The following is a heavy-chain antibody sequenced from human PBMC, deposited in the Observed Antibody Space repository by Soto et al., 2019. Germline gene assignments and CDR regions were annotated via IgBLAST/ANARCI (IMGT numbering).Heavy chain of an antibody. Sequence: QVQLQESGPGLVKPSQTLSLTCTVSGGSISSGGYYWTWIRQHPGKGLGCTGYLYYSGSTYYIPSLKSRVTISVDTSKNPFSLTLSSVTAADTAVYYCARSVFPWGQGTLVTVSS. CDR3: ARSVFP. CDR2: LYYSGST. J-gene: IGHJ5*02. V-gene: IGHV4-31*03. CDR1: GGSISSGGYY.